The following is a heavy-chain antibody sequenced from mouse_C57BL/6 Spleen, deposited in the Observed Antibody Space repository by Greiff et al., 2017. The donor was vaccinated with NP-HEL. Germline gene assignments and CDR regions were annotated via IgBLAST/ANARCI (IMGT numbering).Heavy chain of an antibody. CDR2: IRLKSDNYAT. D-gene: IGHD1-1*01. Sequence: EVKLQESGGGLVQPGGSMKLSCVASGFTFSNYWMNWVRQSPEKGLEWVAQIRLKSDNYATHYAESVKGRFTIARDDSKSSVHLQMNNVRAEDTGIYYCTEDGGVGDWGQGTTLTVSS. CDR1: GFTFSNYW. CDR3: TEDGGVGD. J-gene: IGHJ2*01. V-gene: IGHV6-3*01.